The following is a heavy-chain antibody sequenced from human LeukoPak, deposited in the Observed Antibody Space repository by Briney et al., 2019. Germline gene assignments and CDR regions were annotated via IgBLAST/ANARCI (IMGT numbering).Heavy chain of an antibody. D-gene: IGHD3-9*01. CDR1: GFTFNDYG. CDR3: ARAQKPLRYFDWLSEYYFDY. Sequence: GGSLRLSCAASGFTFNDYGMSWVRRAPGKGLEWVSGINWNGGRTGYADSMKGRFIISRDNAKNSLYLQVNSLRAEDTAVYYCARAQKPLRYFDWLSEYYFDYWGQGTLVTVSS. CDR2: INWNGGRT. V-gene: IGHV3-20*04. J-gene: IGHJ4*02.